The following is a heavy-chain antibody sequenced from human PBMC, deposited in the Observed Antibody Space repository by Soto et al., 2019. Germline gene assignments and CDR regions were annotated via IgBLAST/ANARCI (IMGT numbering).Heavy chain of an antibody. D-gene: IGHD2-2*01. Sequence: SETLSLTCSVSGGSINSSSYFWGWVRQPPGKGLEWIGSIYYSGSTYYNPSLRSRVTISVDTSKNQFSLKLSSVTAADTAVYYCARWSPNIVVVPAAIDNYGMDVWGQGTTVTVSS. CDR3: ARWSPNIVVVPAAIDNYGMDV. CDR1: GGSINSSSYF. J-gene: IGHJ6*02. CDR2: IYYSGST. V-gene: IGHV4-39*07.